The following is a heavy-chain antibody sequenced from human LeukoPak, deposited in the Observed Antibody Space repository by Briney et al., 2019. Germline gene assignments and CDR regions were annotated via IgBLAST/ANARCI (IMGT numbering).Heavy chain of an antibody. CDR2: IYSGGST. CDR1: GFTVSSHY. J-gene: IGHJ4*02. V-gene: IGHV3-53*01. D-gene: IGHD4-17*01. CDR3: ASQTTVKYYFDY. Sequence: GGSLRLSCAASGFTVSSHYMSWVRQAPGKGLEWVSVIYSGGSTYYADSVKGRFPISRDNSKNTLYLQLNSLRGEDTAVYYCASQTTVKYYFDYWGQGALVTVSS.